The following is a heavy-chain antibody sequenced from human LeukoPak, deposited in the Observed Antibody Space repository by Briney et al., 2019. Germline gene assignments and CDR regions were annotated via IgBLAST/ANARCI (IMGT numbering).Heavy chain of an antibody. D-gene: IGHD2-8*01. J-gene: IGHJ6*03. Sequence: PSETLSLTCAVYGGSFSGYYWSWIRQPPGKGLEWIGEINHSGSTNYNPSLKSRVTISVDTSKNQFSLKLSSVTAADTAVYYCARGGTRGYCTNGVCYYYYYYMDVWGKGTTVTVSS. CDR2: INHSGST. CDR1: GGSFSGYY. V-gene: IGHV4-34*01. CDR3: ARGGTRGYCTNGVCYYYYYYMDV.